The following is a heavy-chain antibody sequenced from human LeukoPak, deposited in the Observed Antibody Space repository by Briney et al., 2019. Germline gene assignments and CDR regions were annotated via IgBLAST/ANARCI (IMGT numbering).Heavy chain of an antibody. CDR1: GFIFSSYW. V-gene: IGHV3-7*04. Sequence: GGSLRLSCAASGFIFSSYWMSWVRQAPGKGLEWVANIKQDGSEKYYVDSVKGRFTISRDNAKNSLYLQMNSLRAEDTAVYYCARDREIYGSGSKTFDYWGQGTLVTASS. CDR2: IKQDGSEK. J-gene: IGHJ4*02. CDR3: ARDREIYGSGSKTFDY. D-gene: IGHD3-10*01.